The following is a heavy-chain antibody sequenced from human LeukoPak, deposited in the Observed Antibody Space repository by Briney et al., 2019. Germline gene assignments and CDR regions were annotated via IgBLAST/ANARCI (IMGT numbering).Heavy chain of an antibody. CDR1: GYTFTKYG. CDR3: ARVLTGQGYCSSTSCPRGRWFDP. Sequence: ASVKVSCKASGYTFTKYGITWVRQAPGQGLEWMGWINPNSGGTNYAQKFQGRVTMTRDTSISTAYMELSRLRSDDTAVYYCARVLTGQGYCSSTSCPRGRWFDPWGQGTLVTVSS. J-gene: IGHJ5*02. V-gene: IGHV1-2*02. D-gene: IGHD2-2*01. CDR2: INPNSGGT.